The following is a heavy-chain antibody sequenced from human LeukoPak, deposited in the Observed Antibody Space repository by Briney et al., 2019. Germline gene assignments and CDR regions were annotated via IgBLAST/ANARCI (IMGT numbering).Heavy chain of an antibody. D-gene: IGHD3-3*01. CDR2: INSDGSST. CDR1: GFTFSIYW. Sequence: GGSLRLSCAASGFTFSIYWMHCVREAPGKGLVCVSRINSDGSSTSYADSVKGRFTISRDNAKNTLYLQMNSLRAEDTAVYYCARAGPYYDFWSGYWRFDPWGQGTLVTVSS. CDR3: ARAGPYYDFWSGYWRFDP. J-gene: IGHJ5*02. V-gene: IGHV3-74*01.